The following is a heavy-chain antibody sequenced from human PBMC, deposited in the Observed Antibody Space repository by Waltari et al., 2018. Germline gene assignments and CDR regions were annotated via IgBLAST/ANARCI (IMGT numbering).Heavy chain of an antibody. CDR3: ARDHSGWYQYLYYFDY. J-gene: IGHJ4*02. D-gene: IGHD6-19*01. Sequence: EVQLVESGGGLVQPGGSLRLSCAASGFTFSSYWMSWVRQAPGKGLEWVANIKQDGSEKYYVDSVKGRFTISRDNAKNSLYLQMNSLRAEDTAVYYCARDHSGWYQYLYYFDYWGQGTLVTVSS. CDR1: GFTFSSYW. V-gene: IGHV3-7*01. CDR2: IKQDGSEK.